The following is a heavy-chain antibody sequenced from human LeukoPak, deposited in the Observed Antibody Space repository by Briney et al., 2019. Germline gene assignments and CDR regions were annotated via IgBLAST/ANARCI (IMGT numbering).Heavy chain of an antibody. V-gene: IGHV3-74*01. D-gene: IGHD3-16*01. Sequence: GGSLRLSCAASGYTFCSFWMYWVRHAPGKGLVWVSRINSDGGSTTYADSVKGRYTISRDNAKNTVYLQMNSLRAEDTAVYYCARRRERGASDAFAFWGQGTMVTVSS. J-gene: IGHJ3*01. CDR3: ARRRERGASDAFAF. CDR1: GYTFCSFW. CDR2: INSDGGST.